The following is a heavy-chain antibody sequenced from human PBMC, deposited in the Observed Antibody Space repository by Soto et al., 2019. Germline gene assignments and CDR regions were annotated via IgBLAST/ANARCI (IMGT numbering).Heavy chain of an antibody. CDR1: GGTFSSYA. CDR3: ASPINSSSSVSAWYYFDY. V-gene: IGHV1-69*13. D-gene: IGHD6-6*01. Sequence: GASVKVSCKASGGTFSSYAISWVRQAPGQGLEWMGGIIPIFGTANYAQKFQGRVTITADESTSTAYMELSSLRSEDTAVYYCASPINSSSSVSAWYYFDYWGQGTLVTVSS. CDR2: IIPIFGTA. J-gene: IGHJ4*02.